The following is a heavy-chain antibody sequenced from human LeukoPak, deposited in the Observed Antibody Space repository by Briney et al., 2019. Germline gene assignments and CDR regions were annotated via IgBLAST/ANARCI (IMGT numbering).Heavy chain of an antibody. V-gene: IGHV2-70*13. J-gene: IGHJ4*02. D-gene: IGHD3-16*02. CDR2: ILWDDDK. CDR3: ARTQMSYDYVWGSYRQYYFDY. Sequence: SGPALVKPTQTLTLTCTFSGFSLTTNGMCVSWIRQPPVKALGWLALILWDDDKYYSTSLKTRLAISKDASKNRVVLTMTYMDPEDTATYYCARTQMSYDYVWGSYRQYYFDYWGQGVPVTVSS. CDR1: GFSLTTNGMC.